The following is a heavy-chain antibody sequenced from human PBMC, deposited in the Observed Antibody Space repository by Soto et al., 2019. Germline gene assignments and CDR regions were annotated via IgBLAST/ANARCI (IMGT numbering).Heavy chain of an antibody. Sequence: QEQLVQSGAEVKKSGSSVKVSCKDTGGLFSSYAVSWVRQAPGQGLEWMGGIIPIFNSTQYAQKFQGRVTITADKSTNTASLELSSLRSDDTAVYYCAREGRGKKAGYNGLVSLGYWGQGTLVTVSS. CDR1: GGLFSSYA. CDR2: IIPIFNST. V-gene: IGHV1-69*06. J-gene: IGHJ4*02. CDR3: AREGRGKKAGYNGLVSLGY. D-gene: IGHD2-2*02.